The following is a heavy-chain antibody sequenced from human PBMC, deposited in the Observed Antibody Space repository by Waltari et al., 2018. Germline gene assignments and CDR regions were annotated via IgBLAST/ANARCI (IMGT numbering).Heavy chain of an antibody. D-gene: IGHD4-17*01. Sequence: VQLLESGGGVVQPGGSLRLSCATSGFIFSSHGMHWVRQIPGKGLEWVAFISFDGKKSFDADSVRGRFTTSRDNSNSIVFLQMNSLRPEDSGVYYCAKDGDYSLTEYDAFDVWGQGTVVTVSP. CDR3: AKDGDYSLTEYDAFDV. CDR2: ISFDGKKS. CDR1: GFIFSSHG. V-gene: IGHV3-30*02. J-gene: IGHJ3*01.